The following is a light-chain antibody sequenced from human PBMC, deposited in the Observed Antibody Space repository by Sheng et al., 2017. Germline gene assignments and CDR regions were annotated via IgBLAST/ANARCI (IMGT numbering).Light chain of an antibody. J-gene: IGLJ2*01. V-gene: IGLV2-14*03. CDR2: DVS. Sequence: QSALTQPASVSCSPGQSITISCTGTSSDIGGYSYVSWYQQHPDKGPKLVLYDVSKRPSGVSDRLSGSKSGNTASLTISGLQPEDEADYYCSSYTSTNTLVVFGGGTKLTVL. CDR1: SSDIGGYSY. CDR3: SSYTSTNTLVV.